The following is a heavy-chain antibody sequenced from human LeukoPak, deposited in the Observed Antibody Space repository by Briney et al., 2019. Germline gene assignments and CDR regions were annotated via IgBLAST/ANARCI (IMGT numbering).Heavy chain of an antibody. V-gene: IGHV1-2*02. D-gene: IGHD3-9*01. CDR2: INPNSGGT. Sequence: ASVKVSCKASGYTFTGYYMNWVRQAPGQGLEWMGWINPNSGGTNYAQKFQGRVTMTRDTSISTAYMELSRLRSDDTAVYYCARQYSDILTGYHRGELYWYFDLWGRGTLVTVSS. CDR1: GYTFTGYY. J-gene: IGHJ2*01. CDR3: ARQYSDILTGYHRGELYWYFDL.